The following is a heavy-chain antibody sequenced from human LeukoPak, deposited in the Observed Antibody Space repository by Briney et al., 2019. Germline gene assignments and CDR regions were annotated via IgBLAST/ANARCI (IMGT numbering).Heavy chain of an antibody. CDR2: FDPEDGET. CDR1: GYTLTELS. V-gene: IGHV1-24*01. CDR3: APLYAYYYDSSGYYYFDS. J-gene: IGHJ4*02. Sequence: ASVKVSCKVSGYTLTELSMHWVRQAPGKGLEWMGGFDPEDGETIYAQKFQGRVTMTEDTSTDTAYMELSSLRSEDTAVYYCAPLYAYYYDSSGYYYFDSGGQGTRVTVSP. D-gene: IGHD3-22*01.